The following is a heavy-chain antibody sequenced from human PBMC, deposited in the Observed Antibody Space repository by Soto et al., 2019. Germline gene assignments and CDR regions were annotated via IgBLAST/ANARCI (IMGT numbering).Heavy chain of an antibody. Sequence: SETLSLTCAVYGGSFSGYYWSWIRQPPGKGLEWIGEINHSGSTNYNPSLKSRVTISVDTSKNQFSLKLSSVTAADTAVYYCARGRFGDLVVPAATFDYWGQGTLVTVSS. V-gene: IGHV4-34*01. D-gene: IGHD2-2*01. CDR1: GGSFSGYY. J-gene: IGHJ4*02. CDR3: ARGRFGDLVVPAATFDY. CDR2: INHSGST.